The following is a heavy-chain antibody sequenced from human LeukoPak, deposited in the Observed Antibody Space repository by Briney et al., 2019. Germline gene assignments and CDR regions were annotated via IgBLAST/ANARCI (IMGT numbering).Heavy chain of an antibody. Sequence: SDTLSLTCTLSCGSISSSSYYWAWIRQPPGKGLDWIWSIYYSESTYYNPSLKSRVTISVDTSKHQFPLKLSSVPAADTAVYYCARQPQKRGSSTWFDPWGQGTLVTVSS. D-gene: IGHD1-26*01. CDR3: ARQPQKRGSSTWFDP. CDR2: IYYSEST. V-gene: IGHV4-39*01. J-gene: IGHJ5*02. CDR1: CGSISSSSYY.